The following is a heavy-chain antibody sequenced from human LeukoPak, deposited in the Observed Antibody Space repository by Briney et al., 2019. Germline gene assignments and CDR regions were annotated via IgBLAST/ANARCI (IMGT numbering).Heavy chain of an antibody. Sequence: GASVKVSCTGSGYTFTSYWIQWVRPAPGQGLEWMGLINPDGGSTAYAHRFQGRVTMTRDTSTSTVYMDLSSLRSEDTAMYYCARAPRNSSTMLDYWGQGTLVTVSS. CDR1: GYTFTSYW. CDR2: INPDGGST. J-gene: IGHJ4*02. D-gene: IGHD6-13*01. V-gene: IGHV1-46*01. CDR3: ARAPRNSSTMLDY.